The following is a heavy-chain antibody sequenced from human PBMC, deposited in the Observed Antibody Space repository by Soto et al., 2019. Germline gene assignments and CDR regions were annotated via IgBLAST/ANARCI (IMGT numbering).Heavy chain of an antibody. CDR2: IYHSGST. J-gene: IGHJ6*02. CDR3: ARDSPQDAGGAMDV. Sequence: QVQLQESGPGLVKPSQTLSLTCTVSGGSISSGDYYWSWIRQPPGKGLEWIGYIYHSGSTYYNPSLKSRVAISVDTSKNQFSLKLTSVTAADTAVYHCARDSPQDAGGAMDVWGQGTTVTVSS. D-gene: IGHD3-10*01. CDR1: GGSISSGDYY. V-gene: IGHV4-30-4*01.